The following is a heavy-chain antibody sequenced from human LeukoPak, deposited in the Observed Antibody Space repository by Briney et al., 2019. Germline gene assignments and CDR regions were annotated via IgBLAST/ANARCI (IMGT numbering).Heavy chain of an antibody. CDR1: GFTFSSYW. CDR2: IKQDGGEK. Sequence: GGSLRLSCAASGFTFSSYWMSWVRQAPGKGLEWVANIKQDGGEKYYVDSVKGRFTISRDNAKNSLYLQMNSLRAEDTAVYFCARAYSSSWLAYYYYSMDVWGQGTTVTVSS. D-gene: IGHD6-13*01. CDR3: ARAYSSSWLAYYYYSMDV. V-gene: IGHV3-7*01. J-gene: IGHJ6*02.